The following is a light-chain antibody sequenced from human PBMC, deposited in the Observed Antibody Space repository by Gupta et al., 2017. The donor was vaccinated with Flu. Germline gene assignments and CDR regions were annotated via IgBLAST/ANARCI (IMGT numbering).Light chain of an antibody. J-gene: IGKJ1*01. CDR3: QQYSDRPPWT. CDR1: QSISNN. V-gene: IGKV3-15*01. CDR2: NSS. Sequence: DRVTVPCRASQSISNNLDWYQQKPGKPPKLLIYNSSTRATDVPARFSGGGSGTDFTLTIGSLRSEDFAVYYCQQYSDRPPWTFGPGTKVDLK.